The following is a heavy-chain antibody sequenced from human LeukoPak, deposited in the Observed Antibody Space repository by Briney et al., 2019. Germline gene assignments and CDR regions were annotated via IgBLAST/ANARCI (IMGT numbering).Heavy chain of an antibody. CDR3: ARGLDGSGSYYDSPLDN. D-gene: IGHD3-10*01. J-gene: IGHJ4*02. Sequence: PGGSLRLSCAASGFTFSSYWMHWVRQAPGKGLVWVARIDRDVTSRRYAESVKGRFTISRDNAKNTPSLQMNSLRAEDTAVYYCARGLDGSGSYYDSPLDNWGQGTLVTVSS. CDR2: IDRDVTSR. CDR1: GFTFSSYW. V-gene: IGHV3-74*01.